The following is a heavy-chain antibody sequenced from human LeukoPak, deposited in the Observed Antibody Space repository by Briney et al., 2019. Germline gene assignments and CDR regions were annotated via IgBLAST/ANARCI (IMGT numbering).Heavy chain of an antibody. J-gene: IGHJ4*02. CDR2: ISGGGDTT. CDR1: GFTFSNYA. CDR3: ARSIVGATYFDY. V-gene: IGHV3-23*01. D-gene: IGHD1-26*01. Sequence: PGGSLRLSCATSGFTFSNYAMGWVRQAPGKGLEWVSAISGGGDTTHYADSVKGRFTISRDNSKNTLYLQMNSLRAEDTAVYYCARSIVGATYFDYWGQGTLVTVSS.